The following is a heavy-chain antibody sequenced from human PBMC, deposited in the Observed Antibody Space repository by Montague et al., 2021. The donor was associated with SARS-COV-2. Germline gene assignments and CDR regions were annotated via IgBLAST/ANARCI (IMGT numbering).Heavy chain of an antibody. CDR2: IYYSGST. J-gene: IGHJ4*02. D-gene: IGHD3-22*01. CDR3: ARLGYYYVSSGMADY. CDR1: GGSISSSSYY. V-gene: IGHV4-39*01. Sequence: SETLSLTCTVSGGSISSSSYYWVWIRQPPGKGLEWIGSIYYSGSTYYNPSLKSRVTISVDTSKNQFSLKLSSVAAADTAVYYCARLGYYYVSSGMADYWGQGTLVTVSS.